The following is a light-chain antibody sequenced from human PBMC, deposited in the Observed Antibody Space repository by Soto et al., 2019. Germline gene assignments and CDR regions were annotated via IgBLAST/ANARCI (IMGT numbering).Light chain of an antibody. Sequence: QSVLAQPPSASGTPGQRVTISCSGRRSNIGTNYVYWYQLLPGTAPKLLIYSNNQRPSGVPDRFSGSKSGTSASLAISGLRSEDEADYYCAAWDDSLSGVVFGGGTKLTVL. CDR3: AAWDDSLSGVV. CDR2: SNN. CDR1: RSNIGTNY. V-gene: IGLV1-47*02. J-gene: IGLJ2*01.